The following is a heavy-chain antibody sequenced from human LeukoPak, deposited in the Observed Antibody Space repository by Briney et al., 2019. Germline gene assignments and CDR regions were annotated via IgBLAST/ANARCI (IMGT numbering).Heavy chain of an antibody. CDR3: ARVSLPHTMVTYYFDY. CDR1: GGSIRSYY. J-gene: IGHJ4*02. Sequence: SETLSLTCTVSGGSIRSYYWSWIRQPPGKGLEWIGYIYYSGSTNYNPSLKSRVTISVDTPKSQFSLKLSSVTAADTAVYYGARVSLPHTMVTYYFDYWGQGTLVTVSS. D-gene: IGHD5-18*01. CDR2: IYYSGST. V-gene: IGHV4-59*01.